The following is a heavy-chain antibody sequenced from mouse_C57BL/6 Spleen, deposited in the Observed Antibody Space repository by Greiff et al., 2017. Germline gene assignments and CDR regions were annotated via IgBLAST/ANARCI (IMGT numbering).Heavy chain of an antibody. D-gene: IGHD1-1*01. V-gene: IGHV1-7*01. J-gene: IGHJ2*01. CDR2: INPSSGYT. Sequence: VKLVESGAELAKPGASVKLSCKASGYTFTSYWMHWVKQRPGQGLEWIGYINPSSGYTKYNQKFKDKATLTADKSSSTAYMQLSSLTYEDSAVYYCARGYYGSSSHFDYWGQGTTPTVSS. CDR3: ARGYYGSSSHFDY. CDR1: GYTFTSYW.